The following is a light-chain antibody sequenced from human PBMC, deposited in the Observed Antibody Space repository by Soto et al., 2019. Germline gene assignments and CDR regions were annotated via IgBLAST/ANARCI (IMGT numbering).Light chain of an antibody. CDR3: SSYTTSSPRV. CDR2: EVS. J-gene: IGLJ2*01. V-gene: IGLV2-14*01. CDR1: SSDVGGYNY. Sequence: QSALTQPASVSGSPGQSITISCTGTSSDVGGYNYVSWYQQLPGKAPKLMIYEVSNRPSGVSNRFSGSKFGNTASLTISGLQAEDEADYYCSSYTTSSPRVFGGGTKLTVL.